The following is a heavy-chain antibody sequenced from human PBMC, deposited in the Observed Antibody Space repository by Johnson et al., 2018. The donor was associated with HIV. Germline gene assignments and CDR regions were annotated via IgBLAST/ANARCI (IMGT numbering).Heavy chain of an antibody. Sequence: VQLVESGGGVVRPGGSLRLSCAASGFTFDDYAMHWVRQAPGKGLEWVSGISWNSGSIGYADSVKGRFNISRDNAKDSLDLQMYSLRAEDTALYYCAKDKGGSGWYLHAFDIWGQGTMVTVSS. CDR2: ISWNSGSI. CDR3: AKDKGGSGWYLHAFDI. CDR1: GFTFDDYA. V-gene: IGHV3-9*01. J-gene: IGHJ3*02. D-gene: IGHD6-19*01.